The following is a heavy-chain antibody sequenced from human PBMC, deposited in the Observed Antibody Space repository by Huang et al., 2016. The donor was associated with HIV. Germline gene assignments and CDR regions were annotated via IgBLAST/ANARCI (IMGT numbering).Heavy chain of an antibody. CDR3: ARDRGQQLSPFDS. CDR2: ISPSSSFI. Sequence: EVQLVESGGGLVKPGGSLRLSCAASGFSLDSYNMYWVRQTPWKWLQWVASISPSSSFIDYADSVKGRFSISRDNAKNSLYLQMNNLRGEDTAVYYCARDRGQQLSPFDSWGQGTLVTVSS. V-gene: IGHV3-21*01. J-gene: IGHJ4*02. CDR1: GFSLDSYN. D-gene: IGHD6-13*01.